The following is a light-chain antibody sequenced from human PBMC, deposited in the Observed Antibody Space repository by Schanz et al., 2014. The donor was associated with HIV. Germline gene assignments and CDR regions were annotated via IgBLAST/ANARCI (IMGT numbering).Light chain of an antibody. Sequence: DVQMTQSPSSLSASVGDRVTITCRASQSISTFLNWYQQKPGKAPKLLIHAASXXQSGVPSXXSGSGSGTDFTLIISSLQPXDFATYYCQHYNSYWTFGHFTKVEIK. CDR2: AAS. V-gene: IGKV1-39*01. J-gene: IGKJ1*01. CDR1: QSISTF. CDR3: QHYNSYWT.